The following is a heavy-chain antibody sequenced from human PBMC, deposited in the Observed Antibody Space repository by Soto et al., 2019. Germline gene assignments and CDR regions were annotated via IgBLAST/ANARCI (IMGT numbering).Heavy chain of an antibody. CDR3: ARSPRVIVAAKGTLDY. Sequence: GASVKVSCKASGYTFTTFGITWVRQAPGQGLEWMGWISTSTGNTNYAQKLQDRVTLTTDTSTRTAYLELRSLTSDDTAVYYCARSPRVIVAAKGTLDYWGQGTLVTVLL. CDR1: GYTFTTFG. J-gene: IGHJ4*02. CDR2: ISTSTGNT. D-gene: IGHD5-12*01. V-gene: IGHV1-18*04.